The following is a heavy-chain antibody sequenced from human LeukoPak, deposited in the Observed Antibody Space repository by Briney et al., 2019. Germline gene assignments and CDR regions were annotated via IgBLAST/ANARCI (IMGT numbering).Heavy chain of an antibody. J-gene: IGHJ4*02. D-gene: IGHD3-16*01. CDR3: AKDRGRSCSAFDY. V-gene: IGHV3-48*04. Sequence: GGTLRLSCAASGFTFSSYSLNWVRQAPGKGLEWVSLISSSSIPIYYADSVKGRFTSSRDNAEKSLYLQMNSLRAEDTAVYYCAKDRGRSCSAFDYWGQGTLVTVSS. CDR1: GFTFSSYS. CDR2: ISSSSIPI.